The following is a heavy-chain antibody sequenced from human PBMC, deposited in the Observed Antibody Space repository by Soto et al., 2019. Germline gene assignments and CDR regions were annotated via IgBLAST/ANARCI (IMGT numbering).Heavy chain of an antibody. CDR2: IYWDDDR. D-gene: IGHD3-16*02. J-gene: IGHJ3*02. Sequence: SGPTLVNPTQTLTLTCTFSGFSLNTRGLGVGWIRQPPGKALEWLAVIYWDDDRRYSPSLNSRLTITKDTSRNQVVLTMTNMDPVDTATYYCAHIMITYGGVIGLDAFDNWGQGTMVTVSS. CDR3: AHIMITYGGVIGLDAFDN. V-gene: IGHV2-5*02. CDR1: GFSLNTRGLG.